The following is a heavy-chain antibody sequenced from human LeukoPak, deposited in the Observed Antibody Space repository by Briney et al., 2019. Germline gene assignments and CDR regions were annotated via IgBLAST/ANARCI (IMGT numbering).Heavy chain of an antibody. Sequence: SETLSLTCAVYGGSFSYYYWSWIRQPPGKTLEWIGEINHSGSTNYNPSLKSRVTISVDTSKNQFSLKLSSVTAADTAMYYCARSFYFDSSRTYWYFDLWGRGILVTVSS. CDR2: INHSGST. J-gene: IGHJ2*01. CDR3: ARSFYFDSSRTYWYFDL. D-gene: IGHD3-22*01. CDR1: GGSFSYYY. V-gene: IGHV4-34*01.